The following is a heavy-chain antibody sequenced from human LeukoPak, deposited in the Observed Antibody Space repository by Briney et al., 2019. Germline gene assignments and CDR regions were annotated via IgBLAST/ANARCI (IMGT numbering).Heavy chain of an antibody. V-gene: IGHV3-21*01. CDR3: ARGYCSGTSCYMFAS. CDR2: ISSSNTYI. D-gene: IGHD2-2*02. CDR1: GFNFIDNS. Sequence: GGSLRLSCAGSGFNFIDNSMHWVRQAPGKGLEWVSSISSSNTYIYYRDSVKGRFTISRDNAKNSLFLQMSSLRDEDTAVYYCARGYCSGTSCYMFASWGQGTRVTVYS. J-gene: IGHJ4*02.